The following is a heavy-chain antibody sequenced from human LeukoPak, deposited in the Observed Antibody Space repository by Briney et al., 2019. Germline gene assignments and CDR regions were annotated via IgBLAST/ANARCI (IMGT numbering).Heavy chain of an antibody. J-gene: IGHJ5*02. Sequence: GGSLRLSCAASGFTFDNYGMSWVRQAPGKGLEWVSIISRTSESTFYADSVKGRFTISRDNAKNSLYLQMNGLRADDTATYYCARGATDTTRWFDPWGQGTLVTVSS. CDR1: GFTFDNYG. CDR2: ISRTSEST. CDR3: ARGATDTTRWFDP. V-gene: IGHV3-21*01. D-gene: IGHD1-7*01.